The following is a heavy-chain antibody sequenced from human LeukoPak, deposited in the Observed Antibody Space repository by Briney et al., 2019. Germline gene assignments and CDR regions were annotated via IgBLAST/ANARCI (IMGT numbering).Heavy chain of an antibody. D-gene: IGHD4-17*01. V-gene: IGHV3-21*01. CDR2: ISSSSDYM. CDR1: GFTFSSYW. Sequence: GGSLRLSCAASGFTFSSYWMHWVRQAPGKGLEWVSSISSSSDYMYYADSLKGRFTISRDNAKNSLYLQMNSLRAEDTAVYYCARGRGDYRLTPHEYWGQGTLVTVSS. CDR3: ARGRGDYRLTPHEY. J-gene: IGHJ4*02.